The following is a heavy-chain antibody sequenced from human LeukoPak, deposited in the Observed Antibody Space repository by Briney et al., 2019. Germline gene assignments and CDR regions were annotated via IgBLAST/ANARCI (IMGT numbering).Heavy chain of an antibody. D-gene: IGHD6-19*01. V-gene: IGHV1-46*01. CDR1: GYTYTNYY. CDR2: INPNGGDI. J-gene: IGHJ4*02. CDR3: AREGSGYSGAHEGFDY. Sequence: ASVKVSCKASGYTYTNYYMHWVRQAPGQGLQWMGIINPNGGDISYAQELQGRVTMTSDTSASTVYFELSSLRSDETAVYYCAREGSGYSGAHEGFDYWGQGTLVTVSS.